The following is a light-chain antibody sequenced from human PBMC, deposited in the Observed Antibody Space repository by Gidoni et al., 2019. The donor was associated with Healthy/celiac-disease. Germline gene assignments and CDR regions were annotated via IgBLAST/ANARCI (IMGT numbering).Light chain of an antibody. Sequence: IVLTQSTGTLSLSPGERATLSCRASQSVSSSYLAWYQQKPGQAPRLLIYGASSRATGIPDRFSGSGSGTDFTLTISRLEPEDFAVYYCQQYGSSPLTFXGXTKVEIK. CDR2: GAS. V-gene: IGKV3-20*01. J-gene: IGKJ4*01. CDR3: QQYGSSPLT. CDR1: QSVSSSY.